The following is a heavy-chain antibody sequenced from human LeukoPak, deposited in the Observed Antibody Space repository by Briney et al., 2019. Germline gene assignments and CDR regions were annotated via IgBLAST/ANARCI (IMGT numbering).Heavy chain of an antibody. V-gene: IGHV3-30*02. CDR1: GFTFSSYG. J-gene: IGHJ4*02. Sequence: GGSLRLSCAASGFTFSSYGMHWVRQAPGKGLEWVAFIRYDGSNKYYADSVKGRFTISRDNSKNTLYLQMSSLRAEDTAVYYCAKDVSGVAVAGLDYWGQGTLVSVSS. D-gene: IGHD6-19*01. CDR3: AKDVSGVAVAGLDY. CDR2: IRYDGSNK.